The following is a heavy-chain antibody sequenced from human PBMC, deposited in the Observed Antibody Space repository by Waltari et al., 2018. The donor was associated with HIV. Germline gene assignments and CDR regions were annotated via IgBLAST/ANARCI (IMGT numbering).Heavy chain of an antibody. Sequence: QVQLQQWGTGLLKPSETLSLACAVQGGSSSNYYWSWIRQPPGKGLEWIAEINHSVRTNYNPSLKSRLTISVDTSKTQFSVKLTSVTAADTAVYFCARGQYGPGSREDYCGQGTLVTVAS. D-gene: IGHD3-10*01. CDR3: ARGQYGPGSREDY. J-gene: IGHJ4*02. CDR1: GGSSSNYY. V-gene: IGHV4-34*02. CDR2: INHSVRT.